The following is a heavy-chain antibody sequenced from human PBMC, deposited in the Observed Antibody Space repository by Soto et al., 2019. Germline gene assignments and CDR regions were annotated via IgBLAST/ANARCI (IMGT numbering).Heavy chain of an antibody. D-gene: IGHD3-9*01. V-gene: IGHV4-39*01. CDR2: IYYSRST. J-gene: IGHJ3*02. CDR1: GGSISSSSYY. CDR3: ASHMLTGYKDAFDI. Sequence: QLQLQESGPGLVKPSETLSLTCTVSGGSISSSSYYWGWIRQPPGKGLEWIGSIYYSRSTYYNPSVKSRVTLAVDTSTTQFSLKLSSVTAADTAVYYCASHMLTGYKDAFDIWGQGTMVTVSS.